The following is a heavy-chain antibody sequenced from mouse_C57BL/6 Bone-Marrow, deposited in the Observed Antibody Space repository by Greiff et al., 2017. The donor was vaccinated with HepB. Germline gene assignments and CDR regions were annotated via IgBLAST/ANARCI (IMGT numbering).Heavy chain of an antibody. CDR3: ARDGGSDWYFDV. Sequence: EVQRVESEGGLVQPGSSMKLSCTASGFTFSDYYMAWVRQVPEKGLEWVANINYDGSSTYYLDSLKSRFIISRDNAKNILYLQMSSLKSEDTATYYCARDGGSDWYFDVWGTGTTVTVSS. D-gene: IGHD1-1*02. CDR2: INYDGSST. CDR1: GFTFSDYY. J-gene: IGHJ1*03. V-gene: IGHV5-16*01.